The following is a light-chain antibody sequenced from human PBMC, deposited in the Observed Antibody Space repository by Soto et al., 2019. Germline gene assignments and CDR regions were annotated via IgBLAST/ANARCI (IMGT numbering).Light chain of an antibody. J-gene: IGKJ2*01. CDR1: QSPVYSDGNTY. V-gene: IGKV2-30*01. Sequence: DVVMTQSPLSLPVTLGQPASISCRSSQSPVYSDGNTYLNWFQQRPGQSPRRLIYQVPNRDSGVPDRLGGSGEGTDFTLKISTVDAEDVGVDYYMERTHWPYTSGQGTKLELK. CDR3: MERTHWPYT. CDR2: QVP.